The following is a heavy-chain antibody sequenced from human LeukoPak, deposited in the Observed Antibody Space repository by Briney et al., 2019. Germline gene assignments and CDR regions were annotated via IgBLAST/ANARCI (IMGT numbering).Heavy chain of an antibody. CDR3: ASTVTSNKVQH. V-gene: IGHV3-30*03. CDR1: GFSFSGNG. Sequence: GGSLRLSCAASGFSFSGNGMHWVRQAPGKGLEWVAVISYDGSDKYHADSVKGRFTISRDNSKNTLYLQMNSLRAEDTAVYFCASTVTSNKVQHWGQGTLVTVSS. CDR2: ISYDGSDK. D-gene: IGHD4-17*01. J-gene: IGHJ1*01.